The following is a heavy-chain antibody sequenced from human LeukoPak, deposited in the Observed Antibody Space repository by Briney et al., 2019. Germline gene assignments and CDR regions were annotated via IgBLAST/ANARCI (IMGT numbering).Heavy chain of an antibody. CDR3: ARDLSYYDSSGPLGY. J-gene: IGHJ4*02. Sequence: PGGSLRLSCATSGFTFTNYWMTWVRQAPGKGLEWVSVIYSGGSTYYADSVKGRVTISRDNSKNTLYLQMNSLRAEDTAVYYCARDLSYYDSSGPLGYWGQGTLVTVSS. CDR2: IYSGGST. D-gene: IGHD3-22*01. V-gene: IGHV3-53*01. CDR1: GFTFTNYW.